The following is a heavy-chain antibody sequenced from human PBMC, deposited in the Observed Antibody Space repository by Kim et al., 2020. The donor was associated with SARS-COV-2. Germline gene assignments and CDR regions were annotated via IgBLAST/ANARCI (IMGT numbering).Heavy chain of an antibody. J-gene: IGHJ6*02. Sequence: SVKVSCKASGGTFSSYAISWVRQAPGQGLEWMGGIIPIFGTANYAQKFQGRVTITADESTSTAYMELSSLRSEDTAVYYCAKTSIAARPGRAPGDYYYGMDVWGQGTTVTVSS. CDR3: AKTSIAARPGRAPGDYYYGMDV. D-gene: IGHD6-6*01. V-gene: IGHV1-69*13. CDR2: IIPIFGTA. CDR1: GGTFSSYA.